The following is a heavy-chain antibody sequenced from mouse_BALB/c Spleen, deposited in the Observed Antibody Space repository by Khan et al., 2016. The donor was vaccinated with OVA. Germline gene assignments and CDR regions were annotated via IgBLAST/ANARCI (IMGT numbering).Heavy chain of an antibody. Sequence: VQLVESGPGLVAPSQCLSITCTVSGFSLTSDGVSWVRQPPGKGLEWLGVIWGDGSTNYHSALRSRLSIRKDNSKSQVFLKLDSLQTDDTATYDCAKLRVFYFDSWGQGTTLTVSS. CDR2: IWGDGST. CDR3: AKLRVFYFDS. V-gene: IGHV2-3*01. CDR1: GFSLTSDG. J-gene: IGHJ2*01.